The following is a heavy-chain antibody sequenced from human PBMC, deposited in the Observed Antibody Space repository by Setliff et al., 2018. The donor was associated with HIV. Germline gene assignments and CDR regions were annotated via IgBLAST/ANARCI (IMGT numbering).Heavy chain of an antibody. D-gene: IGHD2-2*01. CDR2: IYTSGNT. CDR3: ARRVLQDSTITSSNWFDS. CDR1: GGSISISD. Sequence: SETLSLTCTVSGGSISISDWSWIRQPPGKGLEWIGCIYTSGNTNYDPSLKSRVTISTDTSRNQFFLNLNYATAADTAVYFCARRVLQDSTITSSNWFDSWGQGTLVTVSS. J-gene: IGHJ5*01. V-gene: IGHV4-4*09.